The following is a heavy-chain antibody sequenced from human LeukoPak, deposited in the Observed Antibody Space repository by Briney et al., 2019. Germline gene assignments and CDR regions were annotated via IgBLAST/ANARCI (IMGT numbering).Heavy chain of an antibody. D-gene: IGHD3-22*01. V-gene: IGHV1-2*02. CDR1: GYTFTGYY. Sequence: ASGKVSCKASGYTFTGYYMHWVRQAPGQGLEWMGWINPNSGGTNYAQKFQGRVTMTRDTSISTAYMELSRLRSDDTAVYYCATDDSSGYYPSDYWGQGTLVTVSS. CDR3: ATDDSSGYYPSDY. J-gene: IGHJ4*02. CDR2: INPNSGGT.